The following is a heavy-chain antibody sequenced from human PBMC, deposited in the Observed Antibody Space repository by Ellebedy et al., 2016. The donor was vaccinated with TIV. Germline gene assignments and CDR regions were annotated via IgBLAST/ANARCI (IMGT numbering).Heavy chain of an antibody. Sequence: AASVKVSCKASGYTFTSYYMHWVRQAPGQGLEWMGIINPSGGSTSYAQKFQGRVTMTRDTSTSTVYMELSSLRSEDTAVYYCAREEWGYWMGYGDVFFDYWGQGTLVTVSS. D-gene: IGHD4-17*01. CDR2: INPSGGST. CDR3: AREEWGYWMGYGDVFFDY. J-gene: IGHJ4*02. V-gene: IGHV1-46*01. CDR1: GYTFTSYY.